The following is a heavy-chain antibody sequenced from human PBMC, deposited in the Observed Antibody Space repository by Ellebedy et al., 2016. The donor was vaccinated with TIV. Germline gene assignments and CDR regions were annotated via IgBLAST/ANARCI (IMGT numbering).Heavy chain of an antibody. D-gene: IGHD1-7*01. CDR1: GFTFSGSA. CDR2: ISYDGSNK. J-gene: IGHJ4*02. V-gene: IGHV3-30-3*01. Sequence: GGSLRLXXAASGFTFSGSAMHWVRQAPGKGLEWVAVISYDGSNKYYADSVKGRFTISRDNSKNTLYLQMNSLRAEDTAVYYCARDCGTGTTAGMDYWGQGTLVTVSS. CDR3: ARDCGTGTTAGMDY.